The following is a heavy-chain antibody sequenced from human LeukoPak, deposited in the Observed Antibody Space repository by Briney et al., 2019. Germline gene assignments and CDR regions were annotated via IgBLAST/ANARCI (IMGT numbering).Heavy chain of an antibody. J-gene: IGHJ6*03. Sequence: SETLSLTCTVSGGSISSGSYYWSWIRQPAGKGLEWIGRIYTSGSTNYNPSLKSRVTISVDTSKNQFSLKLSSVTAADTAVYYCARGRGYSYGYTWGHYYYYYMDVWGKGTTVTVSS. D-gene: IGHD5-18*01. CDR2: IYTSGST. V-gene: IGHV4-61*02. CDR1: GGSISSGSYY. CDR3: ARGRGYSYGYTWGHYYYYYMDV.